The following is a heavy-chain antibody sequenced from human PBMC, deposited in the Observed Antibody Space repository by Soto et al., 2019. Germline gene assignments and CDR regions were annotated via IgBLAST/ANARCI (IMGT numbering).Heavy chain of an antibody. Sequence: LRLSCAASGFTFSDYYMSWIRQAPGKGLEWVSYISSSGSTIYYADSVKGRFTISRDNAKNPLYLQMNSLRAEDTAVYYCASPAKEDYYGSGSYSNYYYMDVWGKGTTVTVSS. CDR1: GFTFSDYY. CDR2: ISSSGSTI. V-gene: IGHV3-11*01. J-gene: IGHJ6*03. CDR3: ASPAKEDYYGSGSYSNYYYMDV. D-gene: IGHD3-10*01.